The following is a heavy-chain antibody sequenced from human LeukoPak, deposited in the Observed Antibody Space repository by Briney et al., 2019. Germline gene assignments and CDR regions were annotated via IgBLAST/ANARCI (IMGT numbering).Heavy chain of an antibody. V-gene: IGHV4-4*07. CDR3: ASGYSYDLFDY. J-gene: IGHJ4*02. CDR2: ISTSGST. D-gene: IGHD5-18*01. CDR1: GGSISSYY. Sequence: SETLSLTCTVSGGSISSYYWSWIRQPAGKGLESIGHISTSGSTNYNPSLKSRVTMSVDTSKNQFSLKLSSVTAADTAVYYCASGYSYDLFDYWGQGTLVTVSS.